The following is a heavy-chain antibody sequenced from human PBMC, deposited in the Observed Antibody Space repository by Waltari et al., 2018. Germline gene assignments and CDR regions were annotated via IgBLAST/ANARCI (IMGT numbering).Heavy chain of an antibody. D-gene: IGHD1-26*01. V-gene: IGHV3-9*03. J-gene: IGHJ3*02. CDR1: GFTFDDYA. CDR2: ISWNSGSI. Sequence: EVQLVESGGGLVQPGRSLRLSCAASGFTFDDYAMHWVRQAPGKGLEWVSGISWNSGSIGYADSVKGRFTISRDNAKNSLYLQMNSLRAEDMALYYCAKGFYRGLLDAFDIWGQGTMVTVSS. CDR3: AKGFYRGLLDAFDI.